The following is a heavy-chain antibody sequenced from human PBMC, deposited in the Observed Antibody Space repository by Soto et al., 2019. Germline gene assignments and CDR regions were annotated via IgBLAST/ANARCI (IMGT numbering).Heavy chain of an antibody. CDR3: ATGSIGPEYFQH. CDR2: ISGSGGST. J-gene: IGHJ1*01. Sequence: GGSLRLSCAASGFTFSSYAMSWVRQAPGKGLEWVSAISGSGGSTYYADSVKGRFTISRDNSKNTLYLQMNSLRAEDTAVYYCATGSIGPEYFQHWGQGTLVTVSS. V-gene: IGHV3-23*01. CDR1: GFTFSSYA. D-gene: IGHD1-26*01.